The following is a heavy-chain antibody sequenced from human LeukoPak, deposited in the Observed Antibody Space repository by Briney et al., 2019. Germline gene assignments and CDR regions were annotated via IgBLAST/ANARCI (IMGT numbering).Heavy chain of an antibody. CDR2: IWYDGSNK. CDR1: GFIFSAYS. Sequence: GGSLRLSCAASGFIFSAYSMNWVRQAPGKGLEWVAVIWYDGSNKYYADSVKGRFTISRDNSKNTLYLQMNSLRAEDTAVYYCARAPHYGSGSGLDYWGQGTLVTVSS. CDR3: ARAPHYGSGSGLDY. J-gene: IGHJ4*02. V-gene: IGHV3-33*08. D-gene: IGHD3-10*01.